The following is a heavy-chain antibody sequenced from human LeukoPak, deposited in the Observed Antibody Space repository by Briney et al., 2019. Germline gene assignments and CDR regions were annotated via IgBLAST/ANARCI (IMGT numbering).Heavy chain of an antibody. Sequence: PGGSLRLSCAASGFTFSTYGMHWVRQAPGKGLEWVAFIRYDGSNKYYADSVKGRLTIPRDNSKNTLYLQMNSLRAEDTAVYFCAKDKDPWKSTSISDFDYWGQGTLVTVPS. CDR2: IRYDGSNK. D-gene: IGHD1-1*01. V-gene: IGHV3-30*02. CDR3: AKDKDPWKSTSISDFDY. CDR1: GFTFSTYG. J-gene: IGHJ4*02.